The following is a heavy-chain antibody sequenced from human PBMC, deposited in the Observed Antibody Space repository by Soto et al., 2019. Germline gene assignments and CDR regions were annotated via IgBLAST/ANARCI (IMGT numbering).Heavy chain of an antibody. CDR1: GGSISSSSYY. CDR3: ASAVEMATINPFDY. Sequence: QLQLQESGPGLVKPSETLSLTCTVSGGSISSSSYYWGWIRQPPGKGLEWIGSIYYSGSTYYNPSLKSRVTISVDTSKNQFSLKLSSVTAADTAVYYCASAVEMATINPFDYWGQGTLVTVSS. J-gene: IGHJ4*02. D-gene: IGHD5-12*01. V-gene: IGHV4-39*01. CDR2: IYYSGST.